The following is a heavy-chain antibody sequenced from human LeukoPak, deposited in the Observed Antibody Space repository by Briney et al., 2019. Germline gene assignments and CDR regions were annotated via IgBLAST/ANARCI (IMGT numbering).Heavy chain of an antibody. CDR2: IIPIFGTA. CDR3: ARDPIYYDFWSGSYYYYYMDV. V-gene: IGHV1-69*05. J-gene: IGHJ6*03. CDR1: GGTFSSYA. Sequence: SVKVSCKASGGTFSSYAISWVRQAPGQGLEWMGGIIPIFGTANYAQKFQGRVTITTDESTSTAYMELSRLRSDDTAVYYCARDPIYYDFWSGSYYYYYMDVWGKGTTVTVSS. D-gene: IGHD3-3*01.